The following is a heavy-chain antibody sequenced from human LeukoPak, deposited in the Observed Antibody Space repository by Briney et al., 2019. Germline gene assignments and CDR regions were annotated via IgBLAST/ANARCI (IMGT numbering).Heavy chain of an antibody. V-gene: IGHV3-11*01. D-gene: IGHD3-22*01. CDR3: ARATLTMTYYMDV. CDR1: GFTFGDYY. CDR2: ISSSGSTI. Sequence: GGSLRLSCAASGFTFGDYYMSWIRQAPGKGLEWVSYISSSGSTIYYADSVKGRFTISRDNAKNSLYPQMNSLRAEDTAVYYCARATLTMTYYMDVWGKGTTVTISS. J-gene: IGHJ6*03.